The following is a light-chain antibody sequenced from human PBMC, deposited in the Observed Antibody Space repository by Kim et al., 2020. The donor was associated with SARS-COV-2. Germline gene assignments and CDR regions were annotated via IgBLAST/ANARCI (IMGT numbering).Light chain of an antibody. V-gene: IGKV3-15*01. CDR3: QQYSNWPLT. CDR2: GAS. CDR1: QSVSSN. J-gene: IGKJ4*01. Sequence: EIVMTQSPATLSVSPGGRATLSCRASQSVSSNLAWYQQKPGQAPRLLIYGASTRATGIPGRFSGSGSGTEFTLTISSLQSEDFAVYYCQQYSNWPLTFGGGTKLEI.